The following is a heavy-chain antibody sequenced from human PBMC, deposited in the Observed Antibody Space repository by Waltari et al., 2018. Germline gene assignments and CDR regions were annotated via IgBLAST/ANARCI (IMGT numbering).Heavy chain of an antibody. J-gene: IGHJ4*02. V-gene: IGHV3-73*02. CDR1: GFTFSGSS. D-gene: IGHD5-12*01. CDR2: IRSKANSYAT. Sequence: EVQLVESGGGLVQPGGSLKLSCAASGFTFSGSSMHWVRQASGKGLEWVGRIRSKANSYATAYAASVKGRFTISRDYSKNTAYLQMNSLKPEDTAVYYCTSPGVATFDYWGQGTLVTVSS. CDR3: TSPGVATFDY.